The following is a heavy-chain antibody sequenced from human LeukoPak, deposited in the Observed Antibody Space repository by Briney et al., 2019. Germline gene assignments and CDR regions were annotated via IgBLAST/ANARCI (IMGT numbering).Heavy chain of an antibody. D-gene: IGHD6-19*01. CDR1: GYTFTGYY. J-gene: IGHJ4*02. V-gene: IGHV1-2*02. Sequence: ASVKVSCKASGYTFTGYYMHWVRQAPGQGLEWMGWINPNSGGTNYAQKFQGRVTITRDTSISTAYMELSRLRSDDTAVYYCARGGHSSGWYYFDYWGQGTLVTVSS. CDR3: ARGGHSSGWYYFDY. CDR2: INPNSGGT.